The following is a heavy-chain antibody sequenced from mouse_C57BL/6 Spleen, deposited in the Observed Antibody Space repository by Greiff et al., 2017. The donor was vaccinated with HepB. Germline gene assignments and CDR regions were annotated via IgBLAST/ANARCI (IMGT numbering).Heavy chain of an antibody. J-gene: IGHJ1*03. CDR2: IYPGDGDT. D-gene: IGHD2-5*01. CDR1: GYAFSSSW. Sequence: QVQLQQSGPELVKPGASVKISCKASGYAFSSSWMNWVKQRPGKGLEWIGRIYPGDGDTNYNGKFKGKATLTADKSSSTAYMQLSNLTSEDSAVYFCARSYYSNYWYFDVGGTGTTVTVSS. CDR3: ARSYYSNYWYFDV. V-gene: IGHV1-82*01.